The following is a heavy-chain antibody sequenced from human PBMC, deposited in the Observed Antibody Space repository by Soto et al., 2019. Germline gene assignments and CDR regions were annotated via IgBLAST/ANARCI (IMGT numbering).Heavy chain of an antibody. D-gene: IGHD3-3*01. V-gene: IGHV1-8*01. J-gene: IGHJ6*03. CDR1: GYTFTSYD. CDR2: MNPNSGNT. CDR3: ARGSYYDFWSGLYYYYYMDV. Sequence: ASVKVSCKASGYTFTSYDINWVRQATGQGLEWMGWMNPNSGNTGYAQKFQGRVTMTRNTSISTAYMELSSLRSEDTAVYYCARGSYYDFWSGLYYYYYMDVWGKGTTVTVSS.